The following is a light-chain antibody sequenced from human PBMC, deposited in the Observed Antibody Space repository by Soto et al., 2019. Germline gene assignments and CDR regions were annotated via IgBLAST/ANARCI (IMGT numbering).Light chain of an antibody. V-gene: IGKV2-28*01. CDR2: LGS. CDR3: AQYGSAPPLT. Sequence: DIVLTQSPLSLPVTPGESASISCKASQSLLLSSGNNYLDWYLQKPGQSPQLLIYLGSTRASGVPDRFSGSGSGTDFTLKISTVEAEDVGVYYCAQYGSAPPLTFGGGTKVDIK. J-gene: IGKJ4*01. CDR1: QSLLLSSGNNY.